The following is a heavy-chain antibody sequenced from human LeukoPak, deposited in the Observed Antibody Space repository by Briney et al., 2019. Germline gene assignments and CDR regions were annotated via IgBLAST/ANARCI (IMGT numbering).Heavy chain of an antibody. Sequence: SETLSLTCAVYGGSFSGYYWSWIRQPPGKGLEWIGEINHSGSTNYNPSLKSRVTISVDTSKNQFSLKLSSVTAADTAVYYCASSEDYDAFDIWGQGTMVTVSS. D-gene: IGHD4-11*01. CDR1: GGSFSGYY. J-gene: IGHJ3*02. V-gene: IGHV4-34*01. CDR3: ASSEDYDAFDI. CDR2: INHSGST.